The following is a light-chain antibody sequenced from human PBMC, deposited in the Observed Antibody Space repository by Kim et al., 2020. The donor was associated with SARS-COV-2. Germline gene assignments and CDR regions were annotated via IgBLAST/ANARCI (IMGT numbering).Light chain of an antibody. CDR1: QGVSTY. V-gene: IGKV1-9*01. J-gene: IGKJ4*01. CDR3: QQLHSYPRT. Sequence: DIQLTQSPSLLSASVGDRVTITCRASQGVSTYLAWYQQRPGQAPQLLISAASSLQSGVPSRFGGSGSGTEFTLTINSLQPEDFATYYCQQLHSYPRTFGGGTKVDIK. CDR2: AAS.